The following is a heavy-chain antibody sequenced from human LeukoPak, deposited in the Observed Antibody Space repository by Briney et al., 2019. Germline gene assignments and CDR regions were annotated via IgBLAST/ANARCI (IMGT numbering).Heavy chain of an antibody. D-gene: IGHD6-13*01. CDR3: SHVTIGAAGPDSWFDP. J-gene: IGHJ5*02. CDR1: GASISSSSSY. CDR2: IYYSGTA. V-gene: IGHV4-39*01. Sequence: PSETLSLTCTVSGASISSSSSYWGWIRQPPGRGLEWIGTIYYSGTAYYNPSLKSRVTISVDTSKNQFSLRLSSVTAADTADCASSHVTIGAAGPDSWFDPWGQGTLVTVSS.